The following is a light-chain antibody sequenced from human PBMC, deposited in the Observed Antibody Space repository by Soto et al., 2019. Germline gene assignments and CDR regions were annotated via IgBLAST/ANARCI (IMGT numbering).Light chain of an antibody. CDR3: QQNNNWPSFT. J-gene: IGKJ3*01. Sequence: EIVLTQSPATLSLSPGERATLSCRASQSVSTNLAWYQQKPGQAPRLLIYDASNRATDIPARFSGSGSGTDFTLTISSLEHEDFAVYYCQQNNNWPSFTFGPGTKVDI. CDR1: QSVSTN. CDR2: DAS. V-gene: IGKV3-11*01.